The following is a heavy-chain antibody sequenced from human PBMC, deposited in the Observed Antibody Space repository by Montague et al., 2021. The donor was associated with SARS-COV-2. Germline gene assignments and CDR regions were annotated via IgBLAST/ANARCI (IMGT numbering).Heavy chain of an antibody. D-gene: IGHD2-21*01. CDR3: ATLSKTGDPPLYYYYGMDV. Sequence: SETLSLTCTVSGDSISSSSYYWGWIRQPAGKGLEWIGSIYYSGSTYYNSSLKSRVTIAVDTSKNQFFLKLSSVTAADTAVYYCATLSKTGDPPLYYYYGMDVWGQGTTVTVSS. CDR2: IYYSGST. CDR1: GDSISSSSYY. J-gene: IGHJ6*02. V-gene: IGHV4-39*01.